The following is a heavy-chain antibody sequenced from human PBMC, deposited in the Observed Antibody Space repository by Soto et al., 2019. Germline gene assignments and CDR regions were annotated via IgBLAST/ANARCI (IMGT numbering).Heavy chain of an antibody. CDR3: AKDLQIGTTGWFDP. CDR2: IRSTGGST. CDR1: VFIFSNYA. Sequence: PWGSLRLSCSASVFIFSNYAMSWFRQAPGKGLQWVSSIRSTGGSTNYAGSVKGRFTISRDNSENTLHLQMNNLRAEDTAVYYCAKDLQIGTTGWFDPWGQGTLVTVSS. V-gene: IGHV3-23*01. J-gene: IGHJ5*02. D-gene: IGHD1-7*01.